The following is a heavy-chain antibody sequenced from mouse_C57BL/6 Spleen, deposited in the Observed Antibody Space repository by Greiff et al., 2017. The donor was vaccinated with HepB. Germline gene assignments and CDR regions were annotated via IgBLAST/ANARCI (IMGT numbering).Heavy chain of an antibody. J-gene: IGHJ4*01. CDR3: ARDRLGYAMDY. CDR1: GFTFSDYY. Sequence: DVRVVESEGGLVQPGSSMKLSCTASGFTFSDYYMAWVRQVPEKGLEWVANINYDGSSTYYLDSLKSRFIISRDNAKNILYLQMSSLKSEDTATYYCARDRLGYAMDYWGQGTSVTVSS. CDR2: INYDGSST. D-gene: IGHD4-1*01. V-gene: IGHV5-16*01.